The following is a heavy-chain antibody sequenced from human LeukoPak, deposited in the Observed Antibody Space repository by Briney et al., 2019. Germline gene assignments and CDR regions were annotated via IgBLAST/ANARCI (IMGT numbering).Heavy chain of an antibody. D-gene: IGHD3-10*01. CDR3: ARPGYGSGSSFDY. J-gene: IGHJ4*02. Sequence: PSETLSLTCTVSGYSISSGYYWRWIRQPPGKGLEWIGSIYHSGSTYYNPSLKSRVTISVDTSKNQFSLKLSSVTAADTAVYYCARPGYGSGSSFDYWGQGTLVTVSS. V-gene: IGHV4-38-2*02. CDR2: IYHSGST. CDR1: GYSISSGYY.